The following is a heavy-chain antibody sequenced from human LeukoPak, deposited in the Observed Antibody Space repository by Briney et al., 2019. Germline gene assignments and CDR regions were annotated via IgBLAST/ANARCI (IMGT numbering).Heavy chain of an antibody. Sequence: SETLSLTCTVSGGSISSGGYYWSWVRQHPGKGLEWIGYIYYSGSTYYNPSLKSRVTISVDTSKNQFSLKLSSVTAAGTAVYYCARFRDSSGPPGFDYWGQGTLVTVSS. CDR3: ARFRDSSGPPGFDY. D-gene: IGHD3-22*01. J-gene: IGHJ4*02. V-gene: IGHV4-31*03. CDR2: IYYSGST. CDR1: GGSISSGGYY.